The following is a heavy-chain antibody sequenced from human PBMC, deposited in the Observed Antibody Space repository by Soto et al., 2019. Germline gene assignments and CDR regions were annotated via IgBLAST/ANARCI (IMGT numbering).Heavy chain of an antibody. CDR1: GYTVTSYD. D-gene: IGHD3-3*01. J-gene: IGHJ6*03. V-gene: IGHV1-8*01. CDR3: ARGQYYDFWSGYYSAYYYYMDV. Sequence: GASVEVACKASGYTVTSYDINGVRQATGQGLEWMGWMNPNSGNTGYAQKFQGRVTMTRNTSISTAYMELSSLRSEDTAVYYCARGQYYDFWSGYYSAYYYYMDVWGKGTTVTVSS. CDR2: MNPNSGNT.